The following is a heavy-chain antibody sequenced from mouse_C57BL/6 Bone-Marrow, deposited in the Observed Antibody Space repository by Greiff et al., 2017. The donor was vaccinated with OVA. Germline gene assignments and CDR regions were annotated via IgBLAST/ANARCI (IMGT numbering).Heavy chain of an antibody. CDR1: GYTFTDYY. CDR3: AREGNDGYLYAMDY. V-gene: IGHV1-26*01. Sequence: EVQLQQSGPELVKPGASVKISCKASGYTFTDYYMNWVKQSHGKSLEWIGDINPNNGGTSYNQKFKGKATLTVDKSSSTAFMELRSLTSEDSAVYYCAREGNDGYLYAMDYWGQGTSVTVSS. CDR2: INPNNGGT. J-gene: IGHJ4*01. D-gene: IGHD2-3*01.